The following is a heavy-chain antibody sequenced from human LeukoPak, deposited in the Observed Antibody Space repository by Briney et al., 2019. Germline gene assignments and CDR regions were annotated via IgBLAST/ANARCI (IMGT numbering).Heavy chain of an antibody. V-gene: IGHV1-69*17. CDR3: ARLSFFGYSYGYPNDY. D-gene: IGHD5-18*01. CDR2: IIPIFDIA. J-gene: IGHJ4*02. Sequence: GSSVKVSCKASGGTFSSYAISWVRQAPGQGLEWMGGIIPIFDIADYAQKFQGRVTITADKSTSTAYMELSSLRSEDTAVYYCARLSFFGYSYGYPNDYWGQGTLVPVSS. CDR1: GGTFSSYA.